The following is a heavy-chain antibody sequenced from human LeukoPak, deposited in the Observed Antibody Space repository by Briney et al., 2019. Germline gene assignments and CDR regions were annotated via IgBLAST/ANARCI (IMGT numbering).Heavy chain of an antibody. D-gene: IGHD2-2*01. J-gene: IGHJ4*02. CDR3: ARGPALYCSSTSCFKSFDY. CDR1: GGSFSGYY. V-gene: IGHV4-34*01. CDR2: INHSGST. Sequence: SETLSLTCAVYGGSFSGYYWSWIRQPPGKGLEWIGEINHSGSTNYNPSLKSRVTISVDTSKNQFSLKLSSVTAADTAVYYCARGPALYCSSTSCFKSFDYWGQGTLVTVSS.